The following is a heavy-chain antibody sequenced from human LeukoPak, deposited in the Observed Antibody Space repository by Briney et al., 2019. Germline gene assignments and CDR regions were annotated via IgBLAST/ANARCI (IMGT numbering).Heavy chain of an antibody. J-gene: IGHJ4*02. CDR1: GFTVSNNY. V-gene: IGHV3-23*01. CDR2: ISGSGGST. Sequence: PGGSLRLSCAASGFTVSNNYMSWVRQAPGKGLEWVSAISGSGGSTYYADSVKGRFTISRDNSKNTLYLQMNSLRAEDTAVYYCAKDFPFGVVIIPLYYFDYWGQGTLVTVSS. CDR3: AKDFPFGVVIIPLYYFDY. D-gene: IGHD3-3*01.